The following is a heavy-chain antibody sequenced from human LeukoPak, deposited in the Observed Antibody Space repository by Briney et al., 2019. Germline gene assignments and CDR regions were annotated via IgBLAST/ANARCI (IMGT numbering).Heavy chain of an antibody. V-gene: IGHV4-39*01. J-gene: IGHJ5*02. D-gene: IGHD3-10*01. CDR1: GDSINSSVYY. CDR3: ARQGGDTMVRGVIKDWFDP. CDR2: LYYNGYT. Sequence: SETLSLTCTVTGDSINSSVYYWAWIRQPPGKGLVWIGSLYYNGYTYYNPSLKSRVTLSVDTSKNHSSLKLNSVTAADTAVYYCARQGGDTMVRGVIKDWFDPWGQGTLVTVSS.